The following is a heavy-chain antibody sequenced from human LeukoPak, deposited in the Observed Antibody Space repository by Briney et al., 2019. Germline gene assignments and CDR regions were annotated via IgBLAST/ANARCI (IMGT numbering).Heavy chain of an antibody. D-gene: IGHD2-21*02. CDR3: VRVGVAYCGGDCYLGY. CDR2: ISYDGSNK. CDR1: GFTFSSYA. Sequence: GGSLRLSCAASGFTFSSYAMHWVRQAPGKGLEWVAVISYDGSNKYYADSVKGRFTISRDNSKNTLYLQMNSLRAEDTAVYYCVRVGVAYCGGDCYLGYWGQGTLVTVSS. J-gene: IGHJ4*02. V-gene: IGHV3-30-3*01.